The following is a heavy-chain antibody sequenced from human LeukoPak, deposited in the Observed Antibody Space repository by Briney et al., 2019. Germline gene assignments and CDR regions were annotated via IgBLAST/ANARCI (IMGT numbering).Heavy chain of an antibody. CDR2: IISDGSTT. CDR1: GFTFSSHW. CDR3: VKDYYVA. V-gene: IGHV3-74*01. J-gene: IGHJ5*02. D-gene: IGHD3-10*02. Sequence: GGSLRLSCAASGFTFSSHWMHWVRQAPGKGLVWVSRIISDGSTTSYADSVKGRFTISRDNARNTLYLQMNSLRAEDTAVYYCVKDYYVAWGQGTLVTVSS.